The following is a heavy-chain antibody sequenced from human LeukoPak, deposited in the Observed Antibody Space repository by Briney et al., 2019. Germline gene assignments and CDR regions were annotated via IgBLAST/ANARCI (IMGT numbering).Heavy chain of an antibody. Sequence: GGSLRLSCAASGFTFSSYGMHWVRQAPGKGLEWVAVIWYDGSNKYYADSVKGRFTISRDNAKNSLYLQMNSLRAEDTAVYYCARDRIRSSSCLGYWGQGTLVTVSS. CDR1: GFTFSSYG. CDR2: IWYDGSNK. V-gene: IGHV3-33*01. CDR3: ARDRIRSSSCLGY. J-gene: IGHJ4*02. D-gene: IGHD6-13*01.